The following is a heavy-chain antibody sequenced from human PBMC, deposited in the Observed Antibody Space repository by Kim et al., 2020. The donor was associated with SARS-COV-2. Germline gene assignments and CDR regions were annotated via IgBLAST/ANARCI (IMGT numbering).Heavy chain of an antibody. V-gene: IGHV1-18*04. Sequence: ASVKVSCKASGYTFITYGLSWMRQAPGQGLEWMGWIGTYNGNTIYAQKLQGRINMTTDTSTGTAYMELRSLRLDETDVYYCARDRSGSLRAFDYWGHGTLVTVSS. CDR3: ARDRSGSLRAFDY. J-gene: IGHJ4*01. CDR2: IGTYNGNT. D-gene: IGHD1-26*01. CDR1: GYTFITYG.